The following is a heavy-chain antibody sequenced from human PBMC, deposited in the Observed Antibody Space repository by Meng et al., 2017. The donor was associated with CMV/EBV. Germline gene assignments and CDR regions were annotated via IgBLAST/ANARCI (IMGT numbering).Heavy chain of an antibody. CDR1: GGSISSGDYY. CDR2: IYYSGST. J-gene: IGHJ5*02. D-gene: IGHD3-22*01. V-gene: IGHV4-30-4*08. Sequence: VSGGSISSGDYYWSWIHQPPGKGLEWIGYIYYSGSTYYNPSLKSRVTISVDTSKNQFSLKLSSVTAADTAVYYCAREVVITSDWFDPWGQGTLVTVSS. CDR3: AREVVITSDWFDP.